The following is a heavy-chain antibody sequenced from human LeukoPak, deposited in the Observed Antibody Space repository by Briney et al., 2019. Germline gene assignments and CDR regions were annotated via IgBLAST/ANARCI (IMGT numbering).Heavy chain of an antibody. J-gene: IGHJ4*02. V-gene: IGHV3-7*01. Sequence: GGSLRLSCAASGFIFNDAWMSWVRQAPGKGLEWVANIKEDGSEEYYVDSVKGRFTISRDNAKNSLYLQMNSLRAEDTAVYYCARDLHGYDCFDYWGQGTLVTVSS. D-gene: IGHD5-12*01. CDR3: ARDLHGYDCFDY. CDR1: GFIFNDAW. CDR2: IKEDGSEE.